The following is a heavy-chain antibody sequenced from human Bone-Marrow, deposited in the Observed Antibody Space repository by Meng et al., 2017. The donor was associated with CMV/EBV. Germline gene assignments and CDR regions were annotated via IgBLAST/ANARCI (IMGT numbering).Heavy chain of an antibody. J-gene: IGHJ4*02. CDR1: GFTVSSNY. D-gene: IGHD6-25*01. Sequence: GESLKISCAASGFTVSSNYMSWVRQAPGKGLEWVSVIYSGGSTYYADSVKGRFTISRDNSKNTLYLQMNSLRAEDTAVYYCAREGWLEGATAAARGPGKLVTFSS. CDR3: AREGWLEGATAAA. V-gene: IGHV3-66*02. CDR2: IYSGGST.